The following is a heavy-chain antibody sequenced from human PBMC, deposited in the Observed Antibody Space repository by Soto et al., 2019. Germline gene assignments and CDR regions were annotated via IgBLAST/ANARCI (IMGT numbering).Heavy chain of an antibody. CDR3: AREPATAKPEGVDF. V-gene: IGHV1-2*02. D-gene: IGHD1-1*01. CDR2: INPNSGGT. J-gene: IGHJ4*02. Sequence: QVQLVQSGAEVRKPGASVKVSCKASGYTFSYYYIHWVRQSPGQGLEWMGWINPNSGGTKYAPKVQGGVTMTRETSITTAYKELSRLGSGDPAVYYCAREPATAKPEGVDFWGQGTLVTVSS. CDR1: GYTFSYYY.